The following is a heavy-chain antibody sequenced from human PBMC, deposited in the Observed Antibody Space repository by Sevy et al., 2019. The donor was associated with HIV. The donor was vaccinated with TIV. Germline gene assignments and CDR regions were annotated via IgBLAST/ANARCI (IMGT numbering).Heavy chain of an antibody. J-gene: IGHJ4*02. CDR3: ARVPNSSGWYGSFGY. D-gene: IGHD6-19*01. CDR2: MNPNRGNT. V-gene: IGHV1-8*01. Sequence: ASVKVSCKASGYTFTSYDINWVRQATGQGLEWMGWMNPNRGNTGYAQKFQGRVTITRNTSISTAYMELSSLRSEDKAVYYCARVPNSSGWYGSFGYWGQGTLVTVSS. CDR1: GYTFTSYD.